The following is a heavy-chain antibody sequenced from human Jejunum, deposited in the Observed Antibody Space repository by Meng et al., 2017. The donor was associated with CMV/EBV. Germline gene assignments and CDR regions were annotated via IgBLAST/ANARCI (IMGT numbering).Heavy chain of an antibody. CDR3: ARGYSSDWYDY. CDR1: GGSINNYY. J-gene: IGHJ4*02. Sequence: QLQLRESGPGLVKPSETLSLICTVSGGSINNYYWNWIRQSAGKGLEWIGRIYTSGSTNYNPSLQSRVTMSVDTSKNQFSLKLTSVTAADTAVYYCARGYSSDWYDYWGQGALVTVSS. CDR2: IYTSGST. D-gene: IGHD6-19*01. V-gene: IGHV4-4*07.